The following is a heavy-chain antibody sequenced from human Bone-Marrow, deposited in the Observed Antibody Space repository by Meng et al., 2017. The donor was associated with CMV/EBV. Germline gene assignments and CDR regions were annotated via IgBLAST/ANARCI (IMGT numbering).Heavy chain of an antibody. CDR1: GGSISSYY. CDR2: IYYSGST. J-gene: IGHJ4*02. CDR3: AREVYDSSNYYYRFDY. V-gene: IGHV4-59*01. D-gene: IGHD3-22*01. Sequence: SETLSLTCTASGGSISSYYWSWIRQPPGKGLEWIGYIYYSGSTNYNPSLKSRVTISVDTSKNQFSLKLSSVTAADTAVYYCAREVYDSSNYYYRFDYWGQGTLVTVSS.